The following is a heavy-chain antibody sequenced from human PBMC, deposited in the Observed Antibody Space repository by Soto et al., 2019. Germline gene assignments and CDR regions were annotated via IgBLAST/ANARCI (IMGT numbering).Heavy chain of an antibody. Sequence: QVQLVQSGAEVQKPGSSVKVSCKASGGTFSSYTFSWVRQAPGQGLEWMGRIIPILDVSTYSQNFRGRVTITANKSKSTVYMELSSLTSEDTALYFCAARPCSSSTCFRPGPYWGQGTLVAVSS. CDR1: GGTFSSYT. V-gene: IGHV1-69*02. D-gene: IGHD6-13*01. J-gene: IGHJ4*02. CDR3: AARPCSSSTCFRPGPY. CDR2: IIPILDVS.